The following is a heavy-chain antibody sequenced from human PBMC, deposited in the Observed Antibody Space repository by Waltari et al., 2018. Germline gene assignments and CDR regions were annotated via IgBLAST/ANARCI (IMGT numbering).Heavy chain of an antibody. CDR1: GDSINNTPDY. D-gene: IGHD3-10*01. Sequence: QVQLQESGPGLVKPSETLSLTCTVSGDSINNTPDYWGWIRQPPGKGLEWVGSYYNSGNTYYNPSLKSRLTISADTSNNQFSLQITSVTAADAAVYFCATDTPGNYYKQWVHWGRGILVTVSS. V-gene: IGHV4-39*01. CDR3: ATDTPGNYYKQWVH. J-gene: IGHJ4*02. CDR2: YYNSGNT.